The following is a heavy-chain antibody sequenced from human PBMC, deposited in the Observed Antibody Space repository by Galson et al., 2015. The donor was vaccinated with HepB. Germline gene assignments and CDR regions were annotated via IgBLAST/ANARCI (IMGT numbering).Heavy chain of an antibody. J-gene: IGHJ4*02. CDR1: GFTFSYYS. CDR3: ARENDYYFGY. V-gene: IGHV3-48*01. D-gene: IGHD1-1*01. Sequence: SLRLSCAASGFTFSYYSMNWVRQAPGKGLEWVSYISSSGSTMYYADSVQGRFTISRDNAKNSLYLRMNSLRAEDTAVYFCARENDYYFGYWGQGTLVTVSS. CDR2: ISSSGSTM.